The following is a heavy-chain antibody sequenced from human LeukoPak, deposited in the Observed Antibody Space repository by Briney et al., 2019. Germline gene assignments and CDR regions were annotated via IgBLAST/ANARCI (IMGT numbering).Heavy chain of an antibody. J-gene: IGHJ4*02. V-gene: IGHV1-2*06. CDR3: ARTAMVRGSPRDY. D-gene: IGHD3-10*01. Sequence: ASVKVSCKASGYTFTGYYMHWVRQAPGQGLEWMGRINPNSGGTNYAQKFQGRVTMTRDTFISTAYMELSRLRSDDTAVYYCARTAMVRGSPRDYWGQGTLVTVSS. CDR2: INPNSGGT. CDR1: GYTFTGYY.